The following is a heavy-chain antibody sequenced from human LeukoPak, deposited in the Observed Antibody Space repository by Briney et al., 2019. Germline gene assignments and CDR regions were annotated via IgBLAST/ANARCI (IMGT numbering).Heavy chain of an antibody. D-gene: IGHD1-20*01. V-gene: IGHV1-69*04. Sequence: GASVKVSCKASGGTFSSYAISWVRQAPGQGLEWMGRIIPILGIANYAQKFQGRVTITADKSTSTAYMELSSLRSEDTAVYYCARDHNWNARYFDLWGRGTLVTVSS. CDR3: ARDHNWNARYFDL. CDR2: IIPILGIA. J-gene: IGHJ2*01. CDR1: GGTFSSYA.